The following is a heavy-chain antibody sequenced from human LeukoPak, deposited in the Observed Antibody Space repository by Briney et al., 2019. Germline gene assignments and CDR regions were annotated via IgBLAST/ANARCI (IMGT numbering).Heavy chain of an antibody. J-gene: IGHJ4*02. CDR1: GFSFSDHY. D-gene: IGHD2-2*01. V-gene: IGHV3-11*01. CDR2: MSSSDNPI. CDR3: ARDRVGSSTSCYDY. Sequence: GGSLRLSCAASGFSFSDHYMSWIRQAPGKGLEWVSYMSSSDNPIYYADSAKGRFTISRDNAKNSLYLQMNNLRAEDTAVYYCARDRVGSSTSCYDYWGQGTLVTVSS.